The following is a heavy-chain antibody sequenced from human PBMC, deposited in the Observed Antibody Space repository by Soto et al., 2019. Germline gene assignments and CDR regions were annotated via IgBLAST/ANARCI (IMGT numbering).Heavy chain of an antibody. CDR2: IRWNSNII. CDR1: GFTFDDYA. Sequence: EVQLVESGGGLVQPGRSLRLSCAASGFTFDDYAMHWVRRVPGKGLEWVSGIRWNSNIIGYADSVKGRFTISRDNAKNSLYLQMNSLRPEDTALYYCAKGGPDGFCSVGRCYFDYWGQGTLVTVSS. D-gene: IGHD2-15*01. J-gene: IGHJ4*02. V-gene: IGHV3-9*01. CDR3: AKGGPDGFCSVGRCYFDY.